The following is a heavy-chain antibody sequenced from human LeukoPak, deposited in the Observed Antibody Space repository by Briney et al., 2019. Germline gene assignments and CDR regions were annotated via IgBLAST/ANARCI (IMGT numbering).Heavy chain of an antibody. J-gene: IGHJ4*02. V-gene: IGHV4-34*01. CDR2: INHSGSA. CDR1: GGSFSGYY. D-gene: IGHD3-16*01. Sequence: SETLSLTCAVYGGSFSGYYWSWIRQPPGKGLEWIGEINHSGSANYNPSLKSRVTISVDTSKNQFSLKLSSVTAADTAVYYCARARGGLDYWGQGTLVTVSS. CDR3: ARARGGLDY.